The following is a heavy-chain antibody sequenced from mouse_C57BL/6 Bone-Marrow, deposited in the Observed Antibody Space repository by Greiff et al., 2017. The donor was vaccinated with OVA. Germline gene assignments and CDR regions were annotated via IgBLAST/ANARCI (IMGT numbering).Heavy chain of an antibody. V-gene: IGHV14-2*01. CDR3: ASPLLPYCGG. D-gene: IGHD1-2*01. CDR1: GFNIKDYY. J-gene: IGHJ1*03. CDR2: IDPEDGET. Sequence: EVQLQESGAELVKPGASVKLSCTASGFNIKDYYMHWVKQRPEQGLEWIGRIDPEDGETKYAPKFPGKATITADTSSNTAYLQLSSLTSEDTAVYYCASPLLPYCGGWGTGTTVTVAS.